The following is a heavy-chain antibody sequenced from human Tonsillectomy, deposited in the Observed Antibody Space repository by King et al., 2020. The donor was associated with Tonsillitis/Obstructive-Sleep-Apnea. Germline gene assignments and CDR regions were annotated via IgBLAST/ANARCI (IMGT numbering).Heavy chain of an antibody. CDR2: ISGRGNTL. V-gene: IGHV3-48*02. D-gene: IGHD3-3*01. J-gene: IGHJ4*02. Sequence: VQLVESGGGLIQPGGSLRLSCAASGFTFNFYSMDWVRQAPGKGLEWVSYISGRGNTLYYADSVKGLFTISRDNAKSSLYLQMNRLRDEDTAVYYCTRDIRGNYDFWSGYPGYWGQGTLVTVSS. CDR1: GFTFNFYS. CDR3: TRDIRGNYDFWSGYPGY.